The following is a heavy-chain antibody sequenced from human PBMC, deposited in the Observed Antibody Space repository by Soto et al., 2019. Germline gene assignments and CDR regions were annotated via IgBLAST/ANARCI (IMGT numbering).Heavy chain of an antibody. CDR2: IYPGDSET. V-gene: IGHV5-51*01. CDR3: ARHLGVTVASTRWYFDL. J-gene: IGHJ2*01. CDR1: GYRFTTYW. Sequence: GESLKISCEGSGYRFTTYWIGWVRQMPGKGLEWMGIIYPGDSETRYNPSFQGHVTISADKSNNTTYLQWTSLKASDTATYYCARHLGVTVASTRWYFDLWGRGTLVTVSS. D-gene: IGHD6-19*01.